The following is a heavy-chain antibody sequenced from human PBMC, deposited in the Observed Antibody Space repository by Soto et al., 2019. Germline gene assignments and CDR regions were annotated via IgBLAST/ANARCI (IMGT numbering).Heavy chain of an antibody. CDR2: IWYDGSNK. V-gene: IGHV3-33*01. J-gene: IGHJ5*02. CDR1: GFTFSSYG. D-gene: IGHD6-13*01. Sequence: GGSLRLSCAASGFTFSSYGMHWVRQAPGKGLEWVAVIWYDGSNKYYADSVKGRFTISRDNSKNTLYLQMNSLRAEDTAVHYCAREKYSSSWYEGENWFDPWGQGTLVTVSS. CDR3: AREKYSSSWYEGENWFDP.